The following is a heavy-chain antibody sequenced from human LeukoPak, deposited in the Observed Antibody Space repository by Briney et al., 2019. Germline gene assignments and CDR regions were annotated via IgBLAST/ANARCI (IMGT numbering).Heavy chain of an antibody. V-gene: IGHV5-51*01. D-gene: IGHD6-6*01. Sequence: GESLKISCKGSGYRFTSYWIGWVRQMPGKGLEWMGIIYPDDSDTRYSPSFEGQVTFSVDKSITTAYLQWSSLKASDSAIYYCARRLPSSSSYGVYDFWGQGTLVTVSS. CDR2: IYPDDSDT. CDR1: GYRFTSYW. J-gene: IGHJ4*02. CDR3: ARRLPSSSSYGVYDF.